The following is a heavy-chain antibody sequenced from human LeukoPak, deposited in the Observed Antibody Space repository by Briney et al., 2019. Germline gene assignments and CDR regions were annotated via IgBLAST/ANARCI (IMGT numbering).Heavy chain of an antibody. D-gene: IGHD2-2*01. Sequence: SETLSLTCAVYGRSFSGYYWSWIRQPPGKGLEWIGEINHSGSTNYNPSLKSRVTISVDTSKNQFSLKLSSVTAADTAVYYCASGATLLGYCSSTSCPPGYWGQGTLVTVSS. J-gene: IGHJ4*02. CDR1: GRSFSGYY. V-gene: IGHV4-34*01. CDR3: ASGATLLGYCSSTSCPPGY. CDR2: INHSGST.